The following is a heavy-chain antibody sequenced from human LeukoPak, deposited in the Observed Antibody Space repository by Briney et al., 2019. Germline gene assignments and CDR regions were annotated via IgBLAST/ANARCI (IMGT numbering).Heavy chain of an antibody. V-gene: IGHV4-39*01. CDR2: LFDSGNT. Sequence: SETLSLTCIVSGGSISSRSYYWDWIRQPPGKGLEWIGNLFDSGNTHYNPSLRSRLTMSVDTSKNQFSLKLSSVTAADAAVYYCARHVQDTTMVTPLYYFDYWGQGTLVTVSS. J-gene: IGHJ4*02. CDR1: GGSISSRSYY. D-gene: IGHD5-18*01. CDR3: ARHVQDTTMVTPLYYFDY.